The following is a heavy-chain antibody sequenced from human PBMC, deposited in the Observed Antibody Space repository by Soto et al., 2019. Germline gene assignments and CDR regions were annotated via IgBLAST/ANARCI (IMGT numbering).Heavy chain of an antibody. CDR2: IGTGGDT. Sequence: GGSLRLSCAASGFTFSSYDMHWVRQATGKGLEWVSAIGTGGDTYYPGSVKGRFTISRENAKNSLYLQRNSLRAGDTAVYYCARGGGQGQPYYYYYGMDVWGQGTTVTVSS. CDR1: GFTFSSYD. J-gene: IGHJ6*02. D-gene: IGHD1-1*01. CDR3: ARGGGQGQPYYYYYGMDV. V-gene: IGHV3-13*01.